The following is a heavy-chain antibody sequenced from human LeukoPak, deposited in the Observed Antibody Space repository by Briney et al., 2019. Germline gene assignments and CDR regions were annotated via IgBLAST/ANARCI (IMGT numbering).Heavy chain of an antibody. CDR1: GFTFSEYY. V-gene: IGHV3-11*01. Sequence: PGGSLRLSCAASGFTFSEYYMSWIRQAPGKGLECVSYIISSGITTYYAHSVKGRFTTSRDNTKSTLYLQKNSLRAEETPVYYCAREMDGLYGSGSPLDYWGQGTLVTVSS. CDR3: AREMDGLYGSGSPLDY. J-gene: IGHJ4*02. CDR2: IISSGITT. D-gene: IGHD3-10*01.